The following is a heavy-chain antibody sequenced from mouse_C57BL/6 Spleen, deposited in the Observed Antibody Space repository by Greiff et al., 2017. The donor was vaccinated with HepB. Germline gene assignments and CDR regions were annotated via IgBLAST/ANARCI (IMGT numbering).Heavy chain of an antibody. CDR2: INPNNGGT. CDR1: GYTFTDYY. CDR3: ARRITGTAEAWFAY. J-gene: IGHJ3*01. D-gene: IGHD2-4*01. Sequence: EVQLQQSGPELVKPGASVKISCKASGYTFTDYYMNWVKQSHGKSLEWIGDINPNNGGTSYNQKFKGKATLTVDKSSSTAYMELRSLTSEDSAVYSCARRITGTAEAWFAYWGQGTLVTVSA. V-gene: IGHV1-26*01.